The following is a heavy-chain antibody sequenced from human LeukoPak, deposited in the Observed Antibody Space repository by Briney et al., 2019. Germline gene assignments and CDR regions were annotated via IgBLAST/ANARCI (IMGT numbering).Heavy chain of an antibody. CDR1: GGSISSYY. CDR3: AREDGGYGGTGVDY. CDR2: IYNNGNT. Sequence: PSETLSLTCTVSGGSISSYYWSWIRQSPGKGLEWIGYIYNNGNTNYNPSLKSRVTISVDTSKNQFSLKLSSVTAADTAVYYCAREDGGYGGTGVDYWGQGTLVTVSS. V-gene: IGHV4-59*01. J-gene: IGHJ4*02. D-gene: IGHD4-23*01.